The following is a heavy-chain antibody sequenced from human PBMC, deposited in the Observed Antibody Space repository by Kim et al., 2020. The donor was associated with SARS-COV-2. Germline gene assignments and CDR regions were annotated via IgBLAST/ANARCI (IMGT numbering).Heavy chain of an antibody. D-gene: IGHD3-10*01. CDR1: GFTFSSYS. V-gene: IGHV3-21*01. CDR2: ISSSSSYI. CDR3: ARDADLGSGSYDGFDY. J-gene: IGHJ4*02. Sequence: GGSLRLSCAASGFTFSSYSMNWVRQAPGKGLEWVSSISSSSSYIYYADSVKGRFTISRDNAKNSLYLQMNSLRAEDTAVYYCARDADLGSGSYDGFDYWGQGTLVTVSS.